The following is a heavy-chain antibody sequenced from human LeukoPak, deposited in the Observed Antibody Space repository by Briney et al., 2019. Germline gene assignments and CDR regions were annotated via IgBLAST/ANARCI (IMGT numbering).Heavy chain of an antibody. J-gene: IGHJ6*03. CDR2: IYYSGST. CDR3: ARGYFPYMDV. V-gene: IGHV4-59*01. D-gene: IGHD1-1*01. Sequence: TSETLSLTCTGSDDSISSYYWSWIRQPPGKGLEWIGHIYYSGSTNYNPSLKSRVTISIDTSKNQFSLKLSSVTAADTAVYYCARGYFPYMDVWGKGTTVTVSS. CDR1: DDSISSYY.